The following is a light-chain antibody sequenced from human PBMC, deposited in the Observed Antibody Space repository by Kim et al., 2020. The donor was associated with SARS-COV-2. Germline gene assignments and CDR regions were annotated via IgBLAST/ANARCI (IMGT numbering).Light chain of an antibody. V-gene: IGLV1-51*01. J-gene: IGLJ2*01. CDR3: GTWDNSLSGAV. CDR1: SSNIGRNH. CDR2: DTD. Sequence: QSVLTQPPSVSAASGQKVTISCSGSSSNIGRNHVSWYQQFPGTAPKLLIYDTDKRPSAIPDRFSGSKSGTSATLGIAGLQTGDEADYYCGTWDNSLSGAVFGGGTQLTVL.